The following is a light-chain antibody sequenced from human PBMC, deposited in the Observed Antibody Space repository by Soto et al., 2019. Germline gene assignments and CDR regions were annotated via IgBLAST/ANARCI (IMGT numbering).Light chain of an antibody. CDR1: SSDVGSFNL. CDR2: EVS. Sequence: QSALTKPASVSGSPGQSITISCTGTSSDVGSFNLVSWYQQHPGKAPKFMIYEVSKRPSGVSNRFSGSKSGNTASLTISGLQAEDEADYYCSSYSTSSTRIIFGGGTKLTVL. CDR3: SSYSTSSTRII. J-gene: IGLJ2*01. V-gene: IGLV2-23*02.